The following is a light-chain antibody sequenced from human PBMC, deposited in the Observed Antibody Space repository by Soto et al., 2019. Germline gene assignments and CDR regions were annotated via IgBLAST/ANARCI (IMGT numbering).Light chain of an antibody. CDR1: QSVSSY. Sequence: EIVLTQSPATLSLSPGERATLSCRASQSVSSYLAWYQQKPGQAPRLLIYDASNRATGIPARFSGSGSGTDFTLTISGLEPEDFAVYYCQQRSNWPTFGQGTRREIK. V-gene: IGKV3-11*01. CDR3: QQRSNWPT. CDR2: DAS. J-gene: IGKJ5*01.